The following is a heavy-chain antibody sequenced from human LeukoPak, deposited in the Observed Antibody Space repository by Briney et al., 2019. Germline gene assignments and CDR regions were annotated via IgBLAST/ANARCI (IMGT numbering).Heavy chain of an antibody. CDR3: AREDEVLRYFDWLLRPFDF. Sequence: GASVKVSCKASGYTFTSYDINWVRQATGQGLEWMGWINPNSGGTNYAQKFQGRVTMTRDTSISTAYMELSRLRSDDTAVYYCAREDEVLRYFDWLLRPFDFWGQGTLVTVSS. D-gene: IGHD3-9*01. V-gene: IGHV1-2*02. CDR1: GYTFTSYD. J-gene: IGHJ4*02. CDR2: INPNSGGT.